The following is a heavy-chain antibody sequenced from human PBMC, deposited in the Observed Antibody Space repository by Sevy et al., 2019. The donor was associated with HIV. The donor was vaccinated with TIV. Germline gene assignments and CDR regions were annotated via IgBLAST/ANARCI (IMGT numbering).Heavy chain of an antibody. CDR2: SGNT. Sequence: SETLSLTFTVSGVSISPYYWAWIRQPPGKGLECIWFSGNTNYNPSLKTRVTTSVDTSKNQFSLKLSSVTAADTAIYYCARGGHNKQQLDYFDYWGQGTMITVSS. V-gene: IGHV4-59*01. CDR1: GVSISPYY. CDR3: ARGGHNKQQLDYFDY. J-gene: IGHJ4*02. D-gene: IGHD6-13*01.